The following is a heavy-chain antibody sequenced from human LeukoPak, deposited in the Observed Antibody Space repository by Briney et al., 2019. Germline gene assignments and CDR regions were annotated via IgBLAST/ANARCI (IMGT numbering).Heavy chain of an antibody. V-gene: IGHV3-23*01. J-gene: IGHJ4*02. CDR2: LSGSGGTI. Sequence: GGSLRLSCAASGFTFSDYTINWVRQAPGKGLEWVSGLSGSGGTIYYADSVKGRFTISRDNSKGTLYLQMDSLRAEDTAVYYCAKARQWLPRGEFDYWGQGTLVTVSS. CDR3: AKARQWLPRGEFDY. D-gene: IGHD6-19*01. CDR1: GFTFSDYT.